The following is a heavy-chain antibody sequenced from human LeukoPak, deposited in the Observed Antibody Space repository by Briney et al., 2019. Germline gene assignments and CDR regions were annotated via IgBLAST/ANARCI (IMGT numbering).Heavy chain of an antibody. CDR3: ARDVIAAAGTGY. D-gene: IGHD6-13*01. Sequence: PSETLSLTCTVSGYSISSGYYWGWIRQPPGKGLEWIGSIYHSGSTYYNPSLKSRVTISVDTSKNQFSLKLSSVTAADTAVYYCARDVIAAAGTGYWGQGTLVTVSS. J-gene: IGHJ4*02. V-gene: IGHV4-38-2*02. CDR2: IYHSGST. CDR1: GYSISSGYY.